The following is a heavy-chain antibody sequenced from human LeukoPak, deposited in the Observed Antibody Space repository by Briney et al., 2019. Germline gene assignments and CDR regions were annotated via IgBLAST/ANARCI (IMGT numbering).Heavy chain of an antibody. CDR3: ARGIYDILTGYYTGRWFDP. V-gene: IGHV4-30-2*01. Sequence: SETLSLTCAVSGGSISSGYYSWSWIRQPPGKGLEWIGYIYHSGSTNYNPSLKSRVTISVDKSKNQFSLKLSSVTAADTAVYYCARGIYDILTGYYTGRWFDPWGQGTLVTVSS. CDR1: GGSISSGYYS. CDR2: IYHSGST. D-gene: IGHD3-9*01. J-gene: IGHJ5*02.